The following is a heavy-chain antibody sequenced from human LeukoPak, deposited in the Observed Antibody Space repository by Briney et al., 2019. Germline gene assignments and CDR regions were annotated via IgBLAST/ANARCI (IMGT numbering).Heavy chain of an antibody. CDR2: INPNTGDT. Sequence: GASVKVSCNASGYPFIDYYLHWARQAPGQGLEWMGCINPNTGDTNSAQNSQGRVITTRDTSITTAYMELSRLKSDDTALYYCARKGAGHCYDASCMGSFDLWGQGTTVAVSS. CDR3: ARKGAGHCYDASCMGSFDL. J-gene: IGHJ3*01. CDR1: GYPFIDYY. V-gene: IGHV1-2*02. D-gene: IGHD2-15*01.